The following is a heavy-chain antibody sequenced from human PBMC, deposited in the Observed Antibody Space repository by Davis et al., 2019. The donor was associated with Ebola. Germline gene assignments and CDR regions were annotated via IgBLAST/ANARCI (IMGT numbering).Heavy chain of an antibody. V-gene: IGHV3-23*01. D-gene: IGHD2-2*01. J-gene: IGHJ4*02. CDR1: VITFSSYA. Sequence: GESLKISCTDSVITFSSYAMTWVRQAPGKGLEWVSAISGSGGSTYYADSVKGRFTISRDNSKNTLYLQMNILRAEDTAVYYCAREGKYRDESMTFDYWGQGTLVTVSS. CDR3: AREGKYRDESMTFDY. CDR2: ISGSGGST.